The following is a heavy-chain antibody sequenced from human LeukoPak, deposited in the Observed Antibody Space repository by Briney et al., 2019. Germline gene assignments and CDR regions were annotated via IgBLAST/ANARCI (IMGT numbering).Heavy chain of an antibody. D-gene: IGHD6-19*01. J-gene: IGHJ3*02. CDR2: ISGRRDTT. CDR1: GVTLSNYG. CDR3: AKDFPIAVAGLDGIET. V-gene: IGHV3-23*01. Sequence: HPGGSLRLSCAASGVTLSNYGLSWVRHTPGKGLEWVSAISGRRDTTYYSDSVRGRFTISRDNSKNTLYLQMNSLRAEDTALYYCAKDFPIAVAGLDGIETWGQGTMVTVSS.